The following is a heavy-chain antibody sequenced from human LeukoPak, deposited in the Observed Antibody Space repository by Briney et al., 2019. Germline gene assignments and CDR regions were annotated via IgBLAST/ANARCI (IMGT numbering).Heavy chain of an antibody. J-gene: IGHJ4*02. CDR2: VRDDGKAF. CDR1: GFTMSSYG. Sequence: GGSLRLSCAASGFTMSSYGIHWVRQAPGKGLEWVAFVRDDGKAFYADSVKGRFTVSRDNSKNTLYLQMNSLRAEDTAVYYCAKRGYSSSWHFDYWGQGTLVTVSS. CDR3: AKRGYSSSWHFDY. V-gene: IGHV3-30*02. D-gene: IGHD6-13*01.